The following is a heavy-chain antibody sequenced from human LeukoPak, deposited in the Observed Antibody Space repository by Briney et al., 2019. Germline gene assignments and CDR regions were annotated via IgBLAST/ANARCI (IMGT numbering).Heavy chain of an antibody. CDR2: ISYDGSNK. CDR3: AKAEGGYYYYGMDV. D-gene: IGHD1-14*01. CDR1: GFTFSSYG. V-gene: IGHV3-30*18. Sequence: PGGSLRLPCAASGFTFSSYGMHWVRQAPGKGLEWVAVISYDGSNKYYADSVQGRFTISRDNSKNTLYLQMNSLRAEGTAVYYCAKAEGGYYYYGMDVWGQGTTVTVSS. J-gene: IGHJ6*02.